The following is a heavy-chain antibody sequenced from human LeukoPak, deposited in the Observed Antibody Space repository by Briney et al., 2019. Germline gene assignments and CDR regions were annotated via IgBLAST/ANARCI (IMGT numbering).Heavy chain of an antibody. D-gene: IGHD2-21*02. CDR1: GFSLSTSGVG. J-gene: IGHJ4*02. V-gene: IGHV2-5*01. Sequence: SGPTLVKPTQTLTLTCTFSGFSLSTSGVGVGWIRQPPGEALEWLTVIYWNDDKRYSPSLKSRLTITKDTSKSQVVLTMTNMDPVDTGTYYCARAYCGGDCYSGDFDYWGQGTLVTVSS. CDR2: IYWNDDK. CDR3: ARAYCGGDCYSGDFDY.